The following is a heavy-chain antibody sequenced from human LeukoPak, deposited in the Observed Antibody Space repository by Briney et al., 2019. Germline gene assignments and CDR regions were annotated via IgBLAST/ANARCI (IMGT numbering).Heavy chain of an antibody. CDR1: GYTFTSYG. CDR2: ISAYNGNT. V-gene: IGHV1-18*01. D-gene: IGHD2-21*02. J-gene: IGHJ4*02. Sequence: ASVKVSCKASGYTFTSYGISWVRQAPGQGLGWMGWISAYNGNTNYAQKLQGRVTMTTDTSTSTAYMELRSPRSDDTAVYYCARAGSTYCGGDCYPDYWGQGTLVTVSS. CDR3: ARAGSTYCGGDCYPDY.